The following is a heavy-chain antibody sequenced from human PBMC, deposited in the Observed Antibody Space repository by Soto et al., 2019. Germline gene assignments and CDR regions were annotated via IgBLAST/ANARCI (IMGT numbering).Heavy chain of an antibody. D-gene: IGHD3-3*01. CDR2: ISASGGST. CDR3: AKDQPQEWLLVFDY. J-gene: IGHJ4*02. Sequence: GGSLRLSCAASGFSFSAYAMSWVRQAPGKGLEWVSAISASGGSTYYAGPVKGRFTISRDNSKNTLYLQMNSLRAEDSAVYYCAKDQPQEWLLVFDYWGQGTLVTVSS. V-gene: IGHV3-23*01. CDR1: GFSFSAYA.